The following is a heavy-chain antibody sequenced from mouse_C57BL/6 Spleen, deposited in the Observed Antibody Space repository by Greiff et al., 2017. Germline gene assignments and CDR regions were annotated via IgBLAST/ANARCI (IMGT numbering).Heavy chain of an antibody. CDR1: GFNIKNTY. D-gene: IGHD2-1*01. J-gene: IGHJ4*01. V-gene: IGHV14-3*01. CDR2: IDAANGNT. Sequence: DVQLQESVAELVRPGASVKLSCTASGFNIKNTYMHWVKQRPEQGLEWIGRIDAANGNTKYAPKFPGKATITADTSSNPAYLQLSSLTSEDTAIYYCARTGLYYGNYGYAMDYWGQGTSVTVSS. CDR3: ARTGLYYGNYGYAMDY.